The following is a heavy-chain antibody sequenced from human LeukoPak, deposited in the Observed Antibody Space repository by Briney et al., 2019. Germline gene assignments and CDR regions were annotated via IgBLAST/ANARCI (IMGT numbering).Heavy chain of an antibody. V-gene: IGHV3-23*01. J-gene: IGHJ1*01. CDR3: AKGRYSSSWYSYFQH. D-gene: IGHD6-13*01. CDR1: GFTFSSYA. Sequence: GGSLRLSCAASGFTFSSYAMSWVRQAPGKGLEWVSAISGSGGSTYYADSVKGRFTISRDNSKNTLYLQMNSLRAEDTAVYYCAKGRYSSSWYSYFQHWGQGTLVTVSS. CDR2: ISGSGGST.